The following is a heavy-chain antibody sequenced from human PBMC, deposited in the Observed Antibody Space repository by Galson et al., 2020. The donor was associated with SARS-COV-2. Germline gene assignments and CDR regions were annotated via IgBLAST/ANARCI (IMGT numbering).Heavy chain of an antibody. D-gene: IGHD5-18*01. CDR2: IKKDGSEK. Sequence: GGSLRLSCAASGFTFSSYWMSWVRQAPGKGLEWVANIKKDGSEKYDVDSLKGRFTISRDNAKNSLYLQMNSLRAEDTAVYYCARGQLWAGGGTLFDYWGQGTLVTVSS. J-gene: IGHJ4*02. CDR1: GFTFSSYW. V-gene: IGHV3-7*03. CDR3: ARGQLWAGGGTLFDY.